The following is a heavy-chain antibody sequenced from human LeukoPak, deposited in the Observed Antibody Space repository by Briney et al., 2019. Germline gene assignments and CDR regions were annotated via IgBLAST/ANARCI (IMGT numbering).Heavy chain of an antibody. CDR3: AKASAMIVVVSKHFDY. J-gene: IGHJ4*02. CDR1: GFPFSIYG. Sequence: GGSLRLSCAGSGFPFSIYGMNWVRQAPGKGLEWVSGISPGGGPTYYADSVKGRFTISRDDSKNTLYLQMNNLRAEDTAVYYCAKASAMIVVVSKHFDYWGQGTLVTVSS. CDR2: ISPGGGPT. D-gene: IGHD3-22*01. V-gene: IGHV3-23*01.